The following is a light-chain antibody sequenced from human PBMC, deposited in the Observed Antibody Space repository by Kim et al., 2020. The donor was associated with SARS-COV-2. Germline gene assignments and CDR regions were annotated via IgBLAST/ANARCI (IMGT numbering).Light chain of an antibody. CDR2: DVS. J-gene: IGLJ1*01. V-gene: IGLV2-8*01. CDR1: SSDVGGYNY. CDR3: SSYAGSNNFV. Sequence: GQSVTISCTRTSSDVGGYNYVSWYQQHPGKAPKLMIYDVSKRPSGVPDRFSGSKSGNTASLTVSGLQAEDEADYYCSSYAGSNNFVFGTGTKVTVL.